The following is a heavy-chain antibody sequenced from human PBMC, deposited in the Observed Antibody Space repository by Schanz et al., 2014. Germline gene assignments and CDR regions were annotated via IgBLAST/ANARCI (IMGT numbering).Heavy chain of an antibody. D-gene: IGHD3-9*01. J-gene: IGHJ4*02. V-gene: IGHV3-33*06. CDR1: GFTFISYD. CDR2: IRYDGRNK. CDR3: AKDHAGSDILTALGN. Sequence: QAQLVESGGGVVQPGRSLRLSCVASGFTFISYDIHWVRQAPGKGLEWVAVIRYDGRNKNFVESVKGRFTISRDNSNNTLYLQMNSLRAEDTAVYYCAKDHAGSDILTALGNWGQGTLVTVSS.